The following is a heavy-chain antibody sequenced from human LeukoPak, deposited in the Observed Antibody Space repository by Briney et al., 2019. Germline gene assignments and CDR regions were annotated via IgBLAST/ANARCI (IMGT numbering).Heavy chain of an antibody. J-gene: IGHJ6*04. V-gene: IGHV4-59*01. D-gene: IGHD5-12*01. CDR3: ARVGMKRRIVAMTYYYYGMDV. CDR1: GGSISSYY. Sequence: SETLSLTCTVSGGSISSYYWSWIRQPPGKGLEWIGYIYYSGSTNYNPSLKSRVTISVDTSKNRFSLKLSSVTAADTAVYYCARVGMKRRIVAMTYYYYGMDVWGKGTTVTVSS. CDR2: IYYSGST.